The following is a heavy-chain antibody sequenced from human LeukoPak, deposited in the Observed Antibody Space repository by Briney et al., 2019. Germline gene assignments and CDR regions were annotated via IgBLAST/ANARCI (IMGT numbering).Heavy chain of an antibody. V-gene: IGHV4-34*09. D-gene: IGHD2/OR15-2a*01. CDR1: GGSFSGYY. J-gene: IGHJ6*03. CDR3: ARDNSYFFYMDV. Sequence: SETLSLTCAVYGGSFSGYYWSWIRQPPGKGLEWIGEINHSGSTNYNPSLKSRVTISVDTSENEFSLKLSSVTAADTAIYYCARDNSYFFYMDVWGKGTTVTVSS. CDR2: INHSGST.